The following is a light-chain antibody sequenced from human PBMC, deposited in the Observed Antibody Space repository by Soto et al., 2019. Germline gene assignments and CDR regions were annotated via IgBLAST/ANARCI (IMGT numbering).Light chain of an antibody. CDR1: ESFLYSSNNKNY. CDR2: WAS. J-gene: IGKJ4*01. CDR3: QQYYSTPLT. Sequence: DIVMTQSPDSLAVSLGERATMNCKSSESFLYSSNNKNYLAWYQQKPGQPPKLLIYWASTRESGVPDRFSGSGSGTDFTLTISSLQAEDVAVYYCQQYYSTPLTFGGGTKVDI. V-gene: IGKV4-1*01.